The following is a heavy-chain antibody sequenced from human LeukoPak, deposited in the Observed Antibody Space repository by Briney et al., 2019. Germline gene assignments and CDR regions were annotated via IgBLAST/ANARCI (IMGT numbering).Heavy chain of an antibody. D-gene: IGHD5-18*01. V-gene: IGHV3-48*01. CDR2: ISSSTSTI. CDR1: GFTFSSYS. CDR3: ARSSYGYAFFDF. Sequence: PGGSLRLSCAASGFTFSSYSMNWVRQAPGKGLEWVSYISSSTSTIYYAYSVKGRFTISRDNGKDSLYLQMNSLRAEDTAVYYCARSSYGYAFFDFWGQGALVTVSS. J-gene: IGHJ4*02.